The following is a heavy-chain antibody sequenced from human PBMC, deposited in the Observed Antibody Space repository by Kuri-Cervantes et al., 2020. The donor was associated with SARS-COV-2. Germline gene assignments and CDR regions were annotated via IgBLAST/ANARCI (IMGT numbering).Heavy chain of an antibody. V-gene: IGHV3-21*01. D-gene: IGHD3-22*01. Sequence: GESLKISCAASGFTFSSYSMNWVRQAPGKGLEWVSSISSSSSYIYYADSMKGRFTISRDNAKNSLYLQMNSLRAEDTAVYYCASPSSGYSGGFDYWGQGTLVTVSS. CDR3: ASPSSGYSGGFDY. CDR1: GFTFSSYS. J-gene: IGHJ4*02. CDR2: ISSSSSYI.